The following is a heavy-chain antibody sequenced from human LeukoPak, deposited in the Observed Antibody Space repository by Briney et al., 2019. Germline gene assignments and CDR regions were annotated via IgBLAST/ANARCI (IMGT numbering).Heavy chain of an antibody. V-gene: IGHV3-48*03. Sequence: GGSLRLSCAASGFTFSSYEMNWVRQAPGKGLEWVSCISNSGSTIYYADSVKGRFTISRDNAKNSLYLQMTSLRAEDTAVYYCARDGENSGGLDVWGQGTTVTVSS. J-gene: IGHJ6*02. CDR1: GFTFSSYE. D-gene: IGHD4-23*01. CDR2: ISNSGSTI. CDR3: ARDGENSGGLDV.